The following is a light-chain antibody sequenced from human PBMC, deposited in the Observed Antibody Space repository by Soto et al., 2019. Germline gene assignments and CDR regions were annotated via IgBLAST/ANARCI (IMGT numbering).Light chain of an antibody. Sequence: EIMLTHSQATLSFSRLERGTLXCRASQSFRGLLAWYQQKPGQAPRLLIYDAYNRATGIPPRFSGSGSGTDFTLTISSLEPEDSAVYYCQQRHIWPITFGQGTRLEI. V-gene: IGKV3-11*01. CDR2: DAY. J-gene: IGKJ5*01. CDR1: QSFRGL. CDR3: QQRHIWPIT.